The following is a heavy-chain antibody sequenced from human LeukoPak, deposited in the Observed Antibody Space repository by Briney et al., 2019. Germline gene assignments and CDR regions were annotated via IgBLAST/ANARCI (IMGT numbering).Heavy chain of an antibody. Sequence: SETLSLTCTVSGGSINNYYWSRIRQPPGKGLEWIGYIYYRGSTNYNPSLKSRVTFSVDTSKNQFSLKLNSVTAADTAVYYCARGGDYGDLRYFDYWGQGTRVTVSS. V-gene: IGHV4-59*01. D-gene: IGHD4-17*01. CDR3: ARGGDYGDLRYFDY. CDR2: IYYRGST. J-gene: IGHJ4*02. CDR1: GGSINNYY.